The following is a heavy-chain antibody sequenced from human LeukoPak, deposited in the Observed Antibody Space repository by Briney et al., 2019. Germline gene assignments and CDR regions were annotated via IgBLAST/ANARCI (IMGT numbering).Heavy chain of an antibody. CDR2: IYYSGST. J-gene: IGHJ3*02. CDR1: GGSISSYY. D-gene: IGHD4-17*01. CDR3: AIEKGTATVTPSGAFDI. V-gene: IGHV4-59*01. Sequence: SETLSLTSTVSGGSISSYYWSWIRQPPGKGLEWIGYIYYSGSTNYNPSLKSRVTISVDTSKNQFSLKLSSVTAADTAVYYCAIEKGTATVTPSGAFDIWGQGTMVTVS.